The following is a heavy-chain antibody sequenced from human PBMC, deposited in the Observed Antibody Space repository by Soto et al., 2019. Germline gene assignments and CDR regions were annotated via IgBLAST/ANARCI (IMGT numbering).Heavy chain of an antibody. D-gene: IGHD4-17*01. Sequence: SETLSLTCTVSGASIIGSGFHWAWIRQPPGKGLEWIGSFYYSGTANYSPSRKSRLAIDVDTSKNQFSLRLSSVTAADTAVYYCATRSGDYVGWFDPWGQGTRVTVSS. V-gene: IGHV4-39*01. CDR1: GASIIGSGFH. CDR3: ATRSGDYVGWFDP. CDR2: FYYSGTA. J-gene: IGHJ5*02.